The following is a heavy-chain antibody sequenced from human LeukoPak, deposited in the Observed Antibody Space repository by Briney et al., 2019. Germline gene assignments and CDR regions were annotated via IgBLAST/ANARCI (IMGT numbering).Heavy chain of an antibody. CDR2: IKQDGSEK. J-gene: IGHJ4*02. CDR3: ATYLYRYSGSYYGY. D-gene: IGHD1-26*01. V-gene: IGHV3-7*01. CDR1: GFTFSSYW. Sequence: WGSLRLSCAASGFTFSSYWMSWVRQAPGKGLEWVANIKQDGSEKYYVDSVKGRFTISRDNAKNSLYLQMNSLRAEDTAVYYCATYLYRYSGSYYGYWGQGTLVTVSS.